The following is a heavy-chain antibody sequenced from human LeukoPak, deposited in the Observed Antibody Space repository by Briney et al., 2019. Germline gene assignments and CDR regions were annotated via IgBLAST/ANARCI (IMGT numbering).Heavy chain of an antibody. Sequence: LTGGSLRLSCAASGFTFRSYAISWVRQAPGRGLEWVSGISGSGRDTYNADSVKGRCTISRDNSKNTLYPQMNILRAEDTAGYYCANTLSSPGSYHHPDFRFWGQGPLVTVSS. CDR1: GFTFRSYA. D-gene: IGHD3-10*01. CDR2: ISGSGRDT. V-gene: IGHV3-23*01. CDR3: ANTLSSPGSYHHPDFRF. J-gene: IGHJ4*02.